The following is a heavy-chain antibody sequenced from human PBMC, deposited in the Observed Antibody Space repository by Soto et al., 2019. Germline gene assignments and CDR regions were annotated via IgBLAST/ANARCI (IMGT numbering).Heavy chain of an antibody. Sequence: EVQLVESGGGLVQPGVSLRLSCASSGFTFSTYWIHWVRQAPGKGLVWVSRINSDGSSTNYADSVKGRFTISRDNAKNTLFQQMNSLRAEDTAVYYCARDRWGGGRDMDVWGQGTTGTVSS. V-gene: IGHV3-74*01. J-gene: IGHJ6*02. D-gene: IGHD3-10*01. CDR1: GFTFSTYW. CDR2: INSDGSST. CDR3: ARDRWGGGRDMDV.